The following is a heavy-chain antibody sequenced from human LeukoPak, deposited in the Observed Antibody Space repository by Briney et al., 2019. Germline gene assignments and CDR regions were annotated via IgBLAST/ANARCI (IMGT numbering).Heavy chain of an antibody. CDR2: ISGSGGST. CDR1: GITFRTSS. J-gene: IGHJ4*02. Sequence: GGSLRLSCTVSGITFRTSSFNWVRQVPGKGLEWVSAISGSGGSTYYADSVKGRFTISRDNSKNTLYLQMNSLRAEDTAVYYCAKAWDYWGQGTLVTVSS. V-gene: IGHV3-23*01. CDR3: AKAWDY.